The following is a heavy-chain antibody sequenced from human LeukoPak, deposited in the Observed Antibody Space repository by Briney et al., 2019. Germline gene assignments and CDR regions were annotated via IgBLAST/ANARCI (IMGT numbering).Heavy chain of an antibody. D-gene: IGHD3-3*01. CDR2: INPNSGGT. Sequence: ASVKVSCKASGYTFTGYYIHWVRQAPGQGLEWMGWINPNSGGTNYAQKFQGRVTMTRDTSISTAYMELSRLRSDDTAVYYCARDLRFLEWLLSGYDYWGQGTLVTVSS. CDR1: GYTFTGYY. CDR3: ARDLRFLEWLLSGYDY. V-gene: IGHV1-2*02. J-gene: IGHJ4*02.